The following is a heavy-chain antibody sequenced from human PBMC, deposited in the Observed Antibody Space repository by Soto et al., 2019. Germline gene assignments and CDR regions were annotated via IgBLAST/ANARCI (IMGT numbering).Heavy chain of an antibody. Sequence: QVQLVQSGAEVKKPGASVKVSCKASGYTFTGYYMHWVRQAPGQGLEWMGWINPDSGGTNYAQKFKCWVTMTRDTSISTAYMELSRVRADDTAVYYCARGGAVGGVHYYCGMDVWGQGTTVTVSS. V-gene: IGHV1-2*04. CDR2: INPDSGGT. CDR3: ARGGAVGGVHYYCGMDV. J-gene: IGHJ6*02. CDR1: GYTFTGYY. D-gene: IGHD6-19*01.